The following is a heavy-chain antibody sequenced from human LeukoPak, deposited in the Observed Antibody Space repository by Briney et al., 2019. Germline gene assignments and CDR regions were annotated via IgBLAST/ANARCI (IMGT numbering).Heavy chain of an antibody. Sequence: SETLSLTCTVSGASISSYFWSWIRQPAGKGLEWIGRIYTSGSSNYNPSLKSQVIISLDKSKNQFSLELSSVTAADTAVYYCARDLRHAEFDYWGQGTLVTVSS. CDR3: ARDLRHAEFDY. CDR1: GASISSYF. V-gene: IGHV4-4*07. J-gene: IGHJ4*02. CDR2: IYTSGSS.